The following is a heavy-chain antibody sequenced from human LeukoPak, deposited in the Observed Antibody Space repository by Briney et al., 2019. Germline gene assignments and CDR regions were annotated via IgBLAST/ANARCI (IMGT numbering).Heavy chain of an antibody. V-gene: IGHV3-30*18. J-gene: IGHJ4*02. CDR3: AKDPHSSSWYYFDS. CDR2: LSDDGSNK. CDR1: RFTFSYFG. Sequence: PGGSLRLSCAASRFTFSYFGMHWVRQAPGKGLEWVAVLSDDGSNKFYADSVKGRFTISRDNSKNTLYLQMNSLRAEDTAFYYCAKDPHSSSWYYFDSWGQGTLVTVSS. D-gene: IGHD6-13*01.